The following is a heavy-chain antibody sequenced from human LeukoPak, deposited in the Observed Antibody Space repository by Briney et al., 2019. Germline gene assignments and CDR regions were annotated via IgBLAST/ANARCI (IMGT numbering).Heavy chain of an antibody. CDR1: GYTFTSYD. CDR3: ARYSGYSYGYGH. V-gene: IGHV1-8*01. J-gene: IGHJ4*02. CDR2: MNPNSGNT. Sequence: GASVKVSCKASGYTFTSYDINWVRQATGQGLEWMGWMNPNSGNTGYAQKFQGRVTMTRNTSISTAYRELSSLRSEDTAVYYCARYSGYSYGYGHWGQGTLVTVSS. D-gene: IGHD5-18*01.